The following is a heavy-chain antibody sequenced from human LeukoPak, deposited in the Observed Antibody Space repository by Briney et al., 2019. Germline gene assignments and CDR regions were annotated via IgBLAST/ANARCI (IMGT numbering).Heavy chain of an antibody. CDR2: IYYSGST. CDR1: GGSIGSYY. Sequence: SETLSLTRNVSGGSIGSYYWSWIRQPPGKGLEWIGYIYYSGSTNYNPSLKSRVTISVDTSKNQFSLKLTSVTAADTAVYYCARMGPPLRGVRYYYYMDVWGKGTTVTVSS. CDR3: ARMGPPLRGVRYYYYMDV. V-gene: IGHV4-59*01. J-gene: IGHJ6*03. D-gene: IGHD3-10*01.